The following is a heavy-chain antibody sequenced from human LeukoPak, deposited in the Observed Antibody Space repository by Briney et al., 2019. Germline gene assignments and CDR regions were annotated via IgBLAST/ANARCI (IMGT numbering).Heavy chain of an antibody. CDR1: GFTFSSYG. CDR2: ITSPVGRM. D-gene: IGHD6-19*01. CDR3: ARDRYGAVAGHGGFDY. J-gene: IGHJ4*02. Sequence: GGSLRLSCAASGFTFSSYGMHWVRQAPGKGLEWVSSITSPVGRMYYADSLKGRITISRDNARSTLYLQMNSLRAKDTAVYYCARDRYGAVAGHGGFDYWGQGTLVTVSS. V-gene: IGHV3-21*01.